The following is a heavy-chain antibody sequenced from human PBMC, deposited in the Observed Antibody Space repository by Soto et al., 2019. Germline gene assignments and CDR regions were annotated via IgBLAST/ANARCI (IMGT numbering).Heavy chain of an antibody. D-gene: IGHD3-3*01. Sequence: SGGSLRLSCAASGFTFSSYEMNWVRQAPGQGLEWVSYISDSGGTVYYADSVKGRFTVSRDNAQNSVHLQMNSLRTEDTAVYYCARDLLHYDFWSGYSAYFYYGMDVWGPGTTVTVSS. CDR2: ISDSGGTV. J-gene: IGHJ6*02. CDR3: ARDLLHYDFWSGYSAYFYYGMDV. CDR1: GFTFSSYE. V-gene: IGHV3-48*03.